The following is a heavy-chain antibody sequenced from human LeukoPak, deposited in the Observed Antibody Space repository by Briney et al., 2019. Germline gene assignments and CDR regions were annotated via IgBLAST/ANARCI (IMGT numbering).Heavy chain of an antibody. J-gene: IGHJ3*02. CDR3: ARQWLDYPHDAFDI. Sequence: GASVKVSCKASGYTFTSYGISWVRQAPGQGLEWMGWISAYNGNTNYAQKLQGRVTMTTDTSTSTAYMELRSLRSDDTAVYYCARQWLDYPHDAFDIWGQGTMVTVSS. CDR2: ISAYNGNT. D-gene: IGHD6-19*01. CDR1: GYTFTSYG. V-gene: IGHV1-18*01.